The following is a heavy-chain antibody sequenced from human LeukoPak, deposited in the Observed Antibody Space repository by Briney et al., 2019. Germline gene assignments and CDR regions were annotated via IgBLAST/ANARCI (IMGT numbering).Heavy chain of an antibody. CDR3: ASVIQWTGNNY. D-gene: IGHD3/OR15-3a*01. Sequence: ETLSLAYTVSGGSISSYYWSWIRQPAGKGLEWIGRMYVSGETNYNPSLWSRVTMSLDTSKNLFSLRLTSVTAADTAVYYCASVIQWTGNNYWGQGTLVTVSS. CDR1: GGSISSYY. J-gene: IGHJ4*02. V-gene: IGHV4-4*07. CDR2: MYVSGET.